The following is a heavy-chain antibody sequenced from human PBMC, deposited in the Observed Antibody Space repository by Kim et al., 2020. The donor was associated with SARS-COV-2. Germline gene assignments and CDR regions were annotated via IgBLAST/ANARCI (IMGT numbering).Heavy chain of an antibody. D-gene: IGHD2-15*01. CDR1: GGSISSDY. CDR3: ARDRVGVVDN. CDR2: IYYSGST. V-gene: IGHV4-59*13. Sequence: SETLSLTCTVSGGSISSDYWSWIRQPPGKGLEWIGYIYYSGSTNYNPSLKSRFTISVDTSKIQFSLKLTAVTAADTAVYFCARDRVGVVDNWGQGTLVTVSS. J-gene: IGHJ4*02.